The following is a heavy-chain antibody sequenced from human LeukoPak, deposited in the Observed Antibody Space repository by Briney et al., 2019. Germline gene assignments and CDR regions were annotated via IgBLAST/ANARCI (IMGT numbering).Heavy chain of an antibody. Sequence: PGGSLRLSCAASGFTFRPFGMHWVRQAPGKGLEWVAIIWYDGINKYCADSVKGRFTISRDNSKNTLYLQMNSLRAEDTAVYYCARDYYDSSGQLHAGAHAFDIWGQGTMVTVSS. CDR2: IWYDGINK. CDR1: GFTFRPFG. D-gene: IGHD3-22*01. CDR3: ARDYYDSSGQLHAGAHAFDI. J-gene: IGHJ3*02. V-gene: IGHV3-33*01.